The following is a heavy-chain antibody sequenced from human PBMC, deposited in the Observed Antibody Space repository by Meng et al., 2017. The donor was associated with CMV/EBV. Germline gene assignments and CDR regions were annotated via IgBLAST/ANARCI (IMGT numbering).Heavy chain of an antibody. CDR2: IYTSGST. V-gene: IGHV4-4*07. CDR3: ARHGDTAMVVGIDY. Sequence: QLQESGPGLVKPAETLSLTCTVSGGSISSYYWSWIRQPAGKGLEWIGRIYTSGSTNYNPSLKSRVTMSVDTSKNQFSLKLSSVTAADTAVYYCARHGDTAMVVGIDYWGQGTLVTVSS. CDR1: GGSISSYY. J-gene: IGHJ4*02. D-gene: IGHD5-18*01.